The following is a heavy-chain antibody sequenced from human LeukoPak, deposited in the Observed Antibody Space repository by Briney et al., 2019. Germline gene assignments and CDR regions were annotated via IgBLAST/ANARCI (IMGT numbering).Heavy chain of an antibody. Sequence: PSDTLSLTCTVSGGSISSGGYYWSWIRQHPGKGLEWIGCIYYSGSTYYNPPLTSRVTISVDTSKNQFSLKLSSVTAADTAVYYSARYYVILTGYYYYFDYWGQGTLVTVSS. CDR3: ARYYVILTGYYYYFDY. CDR1: GGSISSGGYY. J-gene: IGHJ4*02. V-gene: IGHV4-31*03. D-gene: IGHD3-9*01. CDR2: IYYSGST.